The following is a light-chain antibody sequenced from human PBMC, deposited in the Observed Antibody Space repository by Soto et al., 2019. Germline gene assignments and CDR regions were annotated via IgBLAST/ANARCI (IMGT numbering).Light chain of an antibody. CDR1: QSLNNN. V-gene: IGKV3-15*01. Sequence: EIVMTQSPSTLSVSPGERATLSCRASQSLNNNLAWYQQKPGQAPRLLIYGASTRDTGIPARFSGSGSGTEFTLTISSLQSEDFVVYYCQQYKNWPLTFGGGTKVEI. CDR2: GAS. J-gene: IGKJ4*01. CDR3: QQYKNWPLT.